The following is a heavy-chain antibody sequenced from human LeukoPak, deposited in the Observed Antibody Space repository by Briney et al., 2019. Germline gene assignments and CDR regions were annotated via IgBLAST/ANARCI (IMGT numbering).Heavy chain of an antibody. V-gene: IGHV3-30*18. CDR3: AKDNSSSWYVTLYYYYYGMDV. J-gene: IGHJ6*02. Sequence: GGSLRLSCAASGFTFSSYAMNWVRQAPGKGLEWVAVISYDGSNKYYADSVKGRFTISRDNSKNTLYLQMNSLRAEDTAVYYCAKDNSSSWYVTLYYYYYGMDVWGQGTTVTVSS. CDR2: ISYDGSNK. D-gene: IGHD6-13*01. CDR1: GFTFSSYA.